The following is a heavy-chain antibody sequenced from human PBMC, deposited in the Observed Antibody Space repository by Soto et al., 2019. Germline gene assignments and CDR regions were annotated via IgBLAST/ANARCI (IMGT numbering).Heavy chain of an antibody. CDR2: IIPIFGTA. CDR3: AKDRISVLHAFDI. J-gene: IGHJ3*02. V-gene: IGHV1-69*13. Sequence: ASVKVSCKASGGTFSSYAISWVRQAPGQGLEWMGGIIPIFGTANYAQKFQGRVTITADESTSTAYMELSSLRSEDTALYYCAKDRISVLHAFDIWGQGTMVTVSS. CDR1: GGTFSSYA. D-gene: IGHD2-15*01.